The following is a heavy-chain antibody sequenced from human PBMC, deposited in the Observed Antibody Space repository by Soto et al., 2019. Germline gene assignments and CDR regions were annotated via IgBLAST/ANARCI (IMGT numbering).Heavy chain of an antibody. J-gene: IGHJ6*03. V-gene: IGHV1-58*02. CDR2: IVVGSGNT. CDR1: GFTLTSSA. Sequence: SVKVSCKASGFTLTSSAMQWVRQARGQRLEWIGWIVVGSGNTNYAQKFQERVTITRDMSTSTAYMELSSLRSEDTAVYYCAAGSTVTTFAPGSGFYMDGWGKGTTVTVAS. D-gene: IGHD4-17*01. CDR3: AAGSTVTTFAPGSGFYMDG.